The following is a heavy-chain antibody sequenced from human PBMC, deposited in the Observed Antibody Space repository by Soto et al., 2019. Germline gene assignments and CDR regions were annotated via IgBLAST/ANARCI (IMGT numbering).Heavy chain of an antibody. CDR1: GGSISSISYY. CDR2: LYYSGST. CDR3: ARESDWKVDY. Sequence: QLQLQESGPGLVKPSETLSLTCTVSGGSISSISYYWGWIRQPPGKGLEWIGSLYYSGSTYYTSSLKSRVTISVDTSKNQFSLKLSSVTAADTAIYYCARESDWKVDYWGQGTLVTVSS. D-gene: IGHD1-1*01. V-gene: IGHV4-39*02. J-gene: IGHJ4*02.